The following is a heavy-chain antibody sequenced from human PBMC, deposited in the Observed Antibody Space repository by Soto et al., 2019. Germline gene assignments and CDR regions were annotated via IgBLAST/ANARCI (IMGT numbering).Heavy chain of an antibody. CDR1: GDTFTEYY. D-gene: IGHD2-21*02. J-gene: IGHJ4*02. CDR3: ARGGPVVVVTAALDY. V-gene: IGHV1-46*01. CDR2: VNPSGGHT. Sequence: QVQLMQSGAEVKKPGASVKVSCKASGDTFTEYYIHWVRQAPGQGLEWMGTVNPSGGHTTYAQHFLGRVTMTRDKSTSTLYMELTSLTSADTAVYYCARGGPVVVVTAALDYWGQGTLVTVSS.